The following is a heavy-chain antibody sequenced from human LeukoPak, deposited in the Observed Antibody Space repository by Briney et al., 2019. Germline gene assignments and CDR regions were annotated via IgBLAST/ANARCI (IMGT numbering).Heavy chain of an antibody. D-gene: IGHD3-22*01. V-gene: IGHV4-4*08. CDR3: ARGRGIVVVPRGFDP. J-gene: IGHJ5*02. Sequence: SETLSLTCTVSGGSISSNYWSWIRQPPGRGLEWIGYISNSGSTYYNPSLKSRVTISVDMSKNQFSLKLSSVTAADTAVYYCARGRGIVVVPRGFDPWGQGTLVTVSS. CDR2: ISNSGST. CDR1: GGSISSNY.